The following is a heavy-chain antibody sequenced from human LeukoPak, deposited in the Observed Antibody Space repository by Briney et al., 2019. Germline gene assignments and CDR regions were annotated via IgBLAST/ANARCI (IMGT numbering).Heavy chain of an antibody. Sequence: GGSLSLSCAASGFTFSSYAMSWVRQAPGKGLEWVSAISGSGGSTYYADSVKGRFTISRDNSKNTLYLQMNSLRAEDTAVYYCAKARGVAGTFFDYWGQGTLVTVSS. J-gene: IGHJ4*02. CDR3: AKARGVAGTFFDY. CDR2: ISGSGGST. CDR1: GFTFSSYA. V-gene: IGHV3-23*01. D-gene: IGHD6-19*01.